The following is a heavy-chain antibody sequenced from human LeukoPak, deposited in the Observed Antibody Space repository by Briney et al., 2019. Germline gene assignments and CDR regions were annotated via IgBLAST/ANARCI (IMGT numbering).Heavy chain of an antibody. CDR3: ARDSGTKGEVKFDP. CDR2: IPGSGTI. V-gene: IGHV4-4*07. J-gene: IGHJ5*02. CDR1: GGSINSY. D-gene: IGHD3-10*01. Sequence: SETLSLTCTVSGGSINSYWSWIRQPAGKGLEWIGRIPGSGTITYNPALQSRLSISIDTSKNQFSLKLMSVTAADTAVYYCARDSGTKGEVKFDPWGQGTLVTVSS.